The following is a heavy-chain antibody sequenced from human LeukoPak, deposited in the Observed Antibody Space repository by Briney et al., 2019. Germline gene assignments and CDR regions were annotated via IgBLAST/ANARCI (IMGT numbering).Heavy chain of an antibody. Sequence: GGSLRLSCAASGFPFNAYWMTWVRQAPGKGLEWVANIRQDGDTKYYVDSVKGRFTISRDNAMNSLYLQMNSLRAEDTAVYYCAKDGSLWFGELDIWGQGTMVTVSS. J-gene: IGHJ3*02. CDR2: IRQDGDTK. CDR3: AKDGSLWFGELDI. D-gene: IGHD3-10*01. CDR1: GFPFNAYW. V-gene: IGHV3-7*03.